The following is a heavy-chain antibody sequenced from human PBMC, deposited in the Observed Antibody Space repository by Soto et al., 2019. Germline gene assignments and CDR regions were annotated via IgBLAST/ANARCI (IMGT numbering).Heavy chain of an antibody. CDR1: GFTFSGSA. D-gene: IGHD4-17*01. Sequence: EVQLVESGGGLVQPGGSLKLSCAVSGFTFSGSAMHWVRQASGKGLEWVGRIRSKSNSYATAYAASVKGRFTISRDDSKNTAYLHMNSLKTEDTAVYYCTRGYGDYVRDYWGQGTLVTVSS. V-gene: IGHV3-73*01. CDR2: IRSKSNSYAT. J-gene: IGHJ4*02. CDR3: TRGYGDYVRDY.